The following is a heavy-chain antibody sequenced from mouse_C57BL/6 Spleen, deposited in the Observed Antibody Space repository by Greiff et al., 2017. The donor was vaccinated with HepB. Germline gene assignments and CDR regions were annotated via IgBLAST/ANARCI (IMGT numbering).Heavy chain of an antibody. CDR2: IDPENGDT. CDR1: GFNIKDDY. CDR3: TTSRKGGFAY. Sequence: VQLQQSGAELVRPGASVKLSCTASGFNIKDDYMHWVKQRPEQGLEWIGWIDPENGDTEYASKFQGKATITADTSSNTAYLQLSSLTSEDTAVYYCTTSRKGGFAYWGQGTLVTVSA. J-gene: IGHJ3*01. V-gene: IGHV14-4*01.